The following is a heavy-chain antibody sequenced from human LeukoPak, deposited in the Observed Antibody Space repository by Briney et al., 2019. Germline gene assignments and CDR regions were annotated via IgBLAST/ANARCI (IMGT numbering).Heavy chain of an antibody. D-gene: IGHD5-18*01. Sequence: GGSLRLSCAASGFTFSSYWMHWVRQAPGQGLVWVSRINTDGSSTSYADSVKGRFTISRDNAKNTLYLQMNSLRAEDTAVYYCARARIQLWFDYWGQGTLVTVSS. CDR2: INTDGSST. CDR3: ARARIQLWFDY. CDR1: GFTFSSYW. V-gene: IGHV3-74*01. J-gene: IGHJ4*02.